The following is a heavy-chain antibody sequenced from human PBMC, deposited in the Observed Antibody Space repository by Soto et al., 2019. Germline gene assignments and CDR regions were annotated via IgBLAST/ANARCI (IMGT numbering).Heavy chain of an antibody. Sequence: APVKVSCKASGYTFTRSGISWVRQAPGQGLEWMGWISTYNGDTNYAQTFQGRVTMTTDTSTSTVHMEVRSLRSDDTAVYYCAREGVAPYYYCGMDVWGQGTPVTVSS. J-gene: IGHJ6*02. CDR3: AREGVAPYYYCGMDV. CDR1: GYTFTRSG. D-gene: IGHD2-15*01. V-gene: IGHV1-18*01. CDR2: ISTYNGDT.